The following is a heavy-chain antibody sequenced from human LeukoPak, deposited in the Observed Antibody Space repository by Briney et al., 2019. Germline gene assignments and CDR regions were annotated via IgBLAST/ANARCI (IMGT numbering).Heavy chain of an antibody. V-gene: IGHV4-59*01. Sequence: SETLSLTCTVSGGSISSYYWSWIRQPPGKGLEWIGYIYYSGSTNYNPSLKSRVTISVDTSKNQFSLKLSSVPAADTAVYYCARGGGDYYDFWSGYNIHAFDIWGQGTMVTVSS. CDR2: IYYSGST. D-gene: IGHD3-3*01. CDR1: GGSISSYY. CDR3: ARGGGDYYDFWSGYNIHAFDI. J-gene: IGHJ3*02.